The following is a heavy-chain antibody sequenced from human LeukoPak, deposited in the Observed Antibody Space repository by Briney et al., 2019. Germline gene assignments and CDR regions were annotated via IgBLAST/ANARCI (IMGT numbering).Heavy chain of an antibody. CDR3: AKDQGDIKYWGLDY. CDR1: GFTFSSYG. V-gene: IGHV3-23*01. Sequence: PGGSLRLSCAASGFTFSSYGMSWVRQAPGKGLEWVSAISGSGGSTYYADSVKGRFTISRDNSKNTLYLQMNSLRAEDTAVYYCAKDQGDIKYWGLDYWGQGTLVTVSS. J-gene: IGHJ4*02. CDR2: ISGSGGST. D-gene: IGHD3-16*01.